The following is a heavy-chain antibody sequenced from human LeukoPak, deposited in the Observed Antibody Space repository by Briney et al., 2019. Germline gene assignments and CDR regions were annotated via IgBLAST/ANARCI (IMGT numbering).Heavy chain of an antibody. CDR2: ICTAGDT. D-gene: IGHD2-15*01. Sequence: GGSLRLSCAASGFTFSSYDMHWVRQATGKGLEWVSAICTAGDTYYPGSVKGRFTISREKAKNSLYLQMNSLRAGDTAVYYCARDGSSGDFDYWGQGTLVTVSS. V-gene: IGHV3-13*01. CDR1: GFTFSSYD. J-gene: IGHJ4*02. CDR3: ARDGSSGDFDY.